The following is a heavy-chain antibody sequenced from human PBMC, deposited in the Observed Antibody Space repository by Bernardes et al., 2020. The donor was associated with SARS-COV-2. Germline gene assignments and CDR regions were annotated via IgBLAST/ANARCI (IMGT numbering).Heavy chain of an antibody. CDR3: ARNVENYNYFEY. CDR1: GFTFSSSW. CDR2: IKADGSET. J-gene: IGHJ4*02. V-gene: IGHV3-7*03. D-gene: IGHD1-7*01. Sequence: GSLRLSCAASGFTFSSSWMSWVRQAPGKGPEWLANIKADGSETYYVDSLKGRFTISRDNAKDSLYLQMNSLRAEDTAVYYCARNVENYNYFEYWGQGSPVTVSS.